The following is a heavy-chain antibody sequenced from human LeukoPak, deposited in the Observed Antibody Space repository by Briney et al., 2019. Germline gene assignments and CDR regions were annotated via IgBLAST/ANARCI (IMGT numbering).Heavy chain of an antibody. CDR2: ISYDGSNK. J-gene: IGHJ4*02. Sequence: PGGSLRLSCAASGFTFSSYGMHWVRQAPGKGLEWVAVISYDGSNKYYADSVKGRFTISRDNSKNTLYLQMNSLRAEDTAVYYCAKPAFGELLRTFDYWGQGTLVTVSS. V-gene: IGHV3-30*18. D-gene: IGHD3-10*01. CDR1: GFTFSSYG. CDR3: AKPAFGELLRTFDY.